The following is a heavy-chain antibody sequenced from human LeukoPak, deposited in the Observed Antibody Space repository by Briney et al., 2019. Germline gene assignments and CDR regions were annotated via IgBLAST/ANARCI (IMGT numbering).Heavy chain of an antibody. CDR1: GDSVSSNSAA. D-gene: IGHD3-10*01. CDR3: ARDGAMVRGVIITYYFDY. V-gene: IGHV6-1*01. J-gene: IGHJ4*02. Sequence: SQTLSLTCAISGDSVSSNSAAWNWIRQSPSRGLEWLGRTYYRSKWYNDYAVSVKSRITINPDTSKNQFSLQLYSVTPEDTAVYYCARDGAMVRGVIITYYFDYWGQGTLVTVSS. CDR2: TYYRSKWYN.